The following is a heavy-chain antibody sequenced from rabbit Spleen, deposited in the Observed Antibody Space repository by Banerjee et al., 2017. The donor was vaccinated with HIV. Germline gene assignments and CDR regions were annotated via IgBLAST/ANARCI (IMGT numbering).Heavy chain of an antibody. CDR1: GFTLSSYY. D-gene: IGHD2-1*01. Sequence: QLKESGGGLVQPGGSLKLSCKASGFTLSSYYMNWVRQAPGKGLEWIGYIDPVFGSTYYANWVNGRFTISSHNAQNTLYLQLSSLTAADTATYFCARGSAAMTMVITGFYFNLWGPGTLVTVS. CDR3: ARGSAAMTMVITGFYFNL. V-gene: IGHV1S7*01. J-gene: IGHJ4*01. CDR2: IDPVFGST.